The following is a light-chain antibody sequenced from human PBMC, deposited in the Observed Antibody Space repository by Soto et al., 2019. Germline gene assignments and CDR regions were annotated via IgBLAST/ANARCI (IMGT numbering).Light chain of an antibody. CDR2: AAY. CDR1: QGISTY. V-gene: IGKV1-9*01. Sequence: IQLTQSPAFLSASVGDRVTITCRASQGISTYLAWYQQKPGKAPTLLIYAAYTLQSGVPSRFSGSGSGTEFTLTISSLQPEDFATYYCQQLNTYPLTFGQGTKVEIK. CDR3: QQLNTYPLT. J-gene: IGKJ1*01.